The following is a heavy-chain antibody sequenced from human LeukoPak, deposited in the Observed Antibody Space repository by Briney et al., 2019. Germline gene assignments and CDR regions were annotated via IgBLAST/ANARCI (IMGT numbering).Heavy chain of an antibody. D-gene: IGHD2-2*01. CDR1: GFTFSSYW. Sequence: GGSLRLSCAASGFTFSSYWMNWVRRAPGKGLEWVANIKQDESEKYYVDSVKGRFTISRDNVKNSLYLQMNNLRAEDTAVYYCARVLDSSTSPYQSLKYWGQGTLVTVSS. CDR2: IKQDESEK. CDR3: ARVLDSSTSPYQSLKY. V-gene: IGHV3-7*01. J-gene: IGHJ4*02.